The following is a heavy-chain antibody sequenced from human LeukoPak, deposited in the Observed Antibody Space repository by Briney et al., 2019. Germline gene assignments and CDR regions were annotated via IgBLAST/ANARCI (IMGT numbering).Heavy chain of an antibody. CDR1: EFTVSRNY. V-gene: IGHV3-53*01. CDR3: TRDQMNY. Sequence: SGGSLRLSCTASEFTVSRNYMLWVRQAPGKGLEWVSLIFSNGDTHYADSVKGRFTISRDTSKNTVSLQMNSLRVEDTAMYYCTRDQMNYWRQGTLVTVSS. J-gene: IGHJ4*02. D-gene: IGHD5-24*01. CDR2: IFSNGDT.